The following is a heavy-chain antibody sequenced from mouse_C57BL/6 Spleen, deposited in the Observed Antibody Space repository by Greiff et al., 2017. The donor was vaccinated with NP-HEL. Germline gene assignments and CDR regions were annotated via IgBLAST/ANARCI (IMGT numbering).Heavy chain of an antibody. J-gene: IGHJ2*01. D-gene: IGHD4-1*01. CDR2: IHPSDSDT. Sequence: QVQLQQPGAELVKPGASVKVSCKASGYTFTSYWMHWVKQRPGQGLEWIGRIHPSDSDTNYNQKFKDKATLTVDKSSSTAYMQLSSLTSEDSAVYYCAREGGNNWDHFDYWGQGTTLTVSS. CDR1: GYTFTSYW. V-gene: IGHV1-74*01. CDR3: AREGGNNWDHFDY.